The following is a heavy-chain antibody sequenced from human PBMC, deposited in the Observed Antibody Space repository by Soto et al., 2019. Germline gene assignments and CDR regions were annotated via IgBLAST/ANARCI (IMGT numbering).Heavy chain of an antibody. V-gene: IGHV4-59*01. Sequence: SETLSLTCTVSGGSISSYYWSWIRQPPGKGLEWIGYIYYSGSTNYNPSLKSRVTISVDTSKNQFSLKLSSVTAADTAVYYCAREAYSSGWYRGYYFDYWGQGTLVTVSS. J-gene: IGHJ4*02. CDR3: AREAYSSGWYRGYYFDY. D-gene: IGHD6-19*01. CDR2: IYYSGST. CDR1: GGSISSYY.